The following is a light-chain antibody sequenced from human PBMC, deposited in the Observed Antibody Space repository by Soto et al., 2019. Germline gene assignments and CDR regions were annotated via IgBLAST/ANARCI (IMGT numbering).Light chain of an antibody. CDR1: QTITNY. V-gene: IGKV1-39*01. Sequence: DIQMTQSPSSLSASIGDRVTITCRASQTITNYLNWYQLKPGKAPKVLIYAASRLQSGVPSRFSGSGSGTDFTLTISSLQTEDFATYFCQQGYTFGQGTRLEIK. CDR3: QQGYT. J-gene: IGKJ5*01. CDR2: AAS.